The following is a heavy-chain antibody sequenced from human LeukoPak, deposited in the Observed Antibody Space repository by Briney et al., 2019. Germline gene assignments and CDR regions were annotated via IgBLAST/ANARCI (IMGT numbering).Heavy chain of an antibody. Sequence: ASVKVSCKASGGTFSSYAISWVRQAPGQGLEWMGGIIPIFGTANYAQKFQGRVTITADESTSTAYMELSSLRSEDTAVYYCARKGSRHGDAFDIWGQGTMVTVSS. V-gene: IGHV1-69*13. D-gene: IGHD5-24*01. CDR3: ARKGSRHGDAFDI. CDR1: GGTFSSYA. CDR2: IIPIFGTA. J-gene: IGHJ3*02.